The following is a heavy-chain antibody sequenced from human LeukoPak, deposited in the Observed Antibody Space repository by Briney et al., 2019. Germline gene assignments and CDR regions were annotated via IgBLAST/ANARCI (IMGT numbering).Heavy chain of an antibody. J-gene: IGHJ4*02. V-gene: IGHV4-30-4*08. D-gene: IGHD6-13*01. Sequence: SETLSLTCTVSGDSISSGDYYWSWIRQPPGKGLEWIGYIYYSGSTYYNPSPKSRVTISVDTSKNQFSLKLSSVTAADTAVYYCARYPGIAAAASYYFDYWGQGTLVTVSS. CDR3: ARYPGIAAAASYYFDY. CDR2: IYYSGST. CDR1: GDSISSGDYY.